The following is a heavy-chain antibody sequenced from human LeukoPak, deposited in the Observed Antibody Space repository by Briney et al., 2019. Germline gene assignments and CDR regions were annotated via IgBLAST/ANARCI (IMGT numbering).Heavy chain of an antibody. V-gene: IGHV1-46*01. CDR1: GYTFTSYY. Sequence: GASVKVSCKASGYTFTSYYMHWVRQAPGQGLEWMGLINPTGGSTGYAQKFQGRVTMTRDMSTSTDYMELSRLRSDDTALYYCARDFTGLLPPSYYFDYWGQGTLVTVSS. CDR3: ARDFTGLLPPSYYFDY. CDR2: INPTGGST. D-gene: IGHD2-15*01. J-gene: IGHJ4*02.